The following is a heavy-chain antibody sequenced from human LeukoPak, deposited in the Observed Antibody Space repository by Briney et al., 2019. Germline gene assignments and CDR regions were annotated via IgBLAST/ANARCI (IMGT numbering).Heavy chain of an antibody. J-gene: IGHJ4*02. V-gene: IGHV4-59*08. CDR3: ARHEGIAVAGPIDY. CDR1: GGSISSYY. CDR2: IYYSGST. D-gene: IGHD6-19*01. Sequence: SETLSLTCTVSGGSISSYYWSWIRQPPGKGLEWLGYIYYSGSTNYNPSLKSRVTISVDTSKNQFSLKLSSVTAADTAVYYCARHEGIAVAGPIDYWGQGTLVTVSS.